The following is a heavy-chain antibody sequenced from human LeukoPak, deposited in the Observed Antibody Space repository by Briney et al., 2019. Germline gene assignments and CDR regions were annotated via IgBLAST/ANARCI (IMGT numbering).Heavy chain of an antibody. Sequence: SETLSLTCTVSGGSISSGSYYWSWIRQPAGKGLEWIGRIYTSGSTNYNPSLKSRVTISVDTSKNQFSLKLSSVTAADTAVYYCARHVSLGRLGGFDYWGQGTLVTVSS. J-gene: IGHJ4*02. CDR3: ARHVSLGRLGGFDY. D-gene: IGHD3-16*01. CDR1: GGSISSGSYY. V-gene: IGHV4-61*02. CDR2: IYTSGST.